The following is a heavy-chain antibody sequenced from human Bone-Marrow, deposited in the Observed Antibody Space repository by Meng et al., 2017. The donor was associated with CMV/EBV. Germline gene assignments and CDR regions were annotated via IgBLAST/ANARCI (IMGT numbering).Heavy chain of an antibody. CDR3: ARDLPYMVRGGHYYGMDV. D-gene: IGHD3-10*01. CDR2: IYPGDSDT. J-gene: IGHJ6*02. CDR1: GYSFTSYW. Sequence: KVSCKGSGYSFTSYWIGWVRQMPGKGLEWMGIIYPGDSDTRYSPSFQGQVTISADKSISTAYLQWSSLKASDTAVYYCARDLPYMVRGGHYYGMDVWGQGTTVTVSS. V-gene: IGHV5-51*01.